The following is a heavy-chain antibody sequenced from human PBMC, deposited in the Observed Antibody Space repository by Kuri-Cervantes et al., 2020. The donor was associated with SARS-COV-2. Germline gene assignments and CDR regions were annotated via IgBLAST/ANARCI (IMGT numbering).Heavy chain of an antibody. D-gene: IGHD4-17*01. V-gene: IGHV3-53*01. CDR3: ARDGNGDYA. CDR2: IYSGGST. J-gene: IGHJ4*02. Sequence: LSLTCAASGFTVSSNYMSRVRQAPGKGLEWVSVIYSGGSTYYADSVKGRFTISRDNAKNSLYLQMNSLRAEDTAVYYCARDGNGDYAWGQGTLVTVSS. CDR1: GFTVSSNY.